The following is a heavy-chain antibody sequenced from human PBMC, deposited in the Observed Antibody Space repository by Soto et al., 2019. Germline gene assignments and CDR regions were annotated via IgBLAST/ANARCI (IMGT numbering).Heavy chain of an antibody. CDR1: GFTFSSYS. J-gene: IGHJ6*02. CDR3: ARGGFWSGYYAGIYYYYGIDA. Sequence: EVQLVESGGGLVQPGGSLRLSCAASGFTFSSYSMNWVRQAPGKGLEWVSYISSSSSTIYYADSVKGRFTISRDNAKNSHYRKINSLIDEDTAVYYCARGGFWSGYYAGIYYYYGIDAWGQGTTVTVSS. CDR2: ISSSSSTI. D-gene: IGHD3-3*01. V-gene: IGHV3-48*02.